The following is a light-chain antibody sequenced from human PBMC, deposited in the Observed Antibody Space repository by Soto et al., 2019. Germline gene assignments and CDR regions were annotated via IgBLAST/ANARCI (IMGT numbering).Light chain of an antibody. CDR1: SGHXSYA. V-gene: IGLV4-69*01. CDR3: QTWGTGIWV. J-gene: IGLJ3*02. Sequence: QSVLTQSPSASASLGASVXLXXTLSSGHXSYAIAWHQQQPEKGPRYLMRLNSDGSHTKGDGIPDRFSGSSSGAERYLTISSLQSEDEADYYCQTWGTGIWVFGGGTKLTVL. CDR2: LNSDGSH.